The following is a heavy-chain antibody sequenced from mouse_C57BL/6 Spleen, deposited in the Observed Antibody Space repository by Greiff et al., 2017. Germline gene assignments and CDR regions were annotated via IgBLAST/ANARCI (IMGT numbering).Heavy chain of an antibody. Sequence: VQLQQPGAELVKPGASVKLSCKASGYTFTSYWMHWVKQRPGRGLDWIGRIDPNSGGTKYNEKFKSKATLTVDKPSSTAYMQLSSLTSEDSAVYYCARSFDGYPHWYVDVWGTGTTVTVSS. D-gene: IGHD2-3*01. V-gene: IGHV1-72*01. CDR3: ARSFDGYPHWYVDV. CDR2: IDPNSGGT. CDR1: GYTFTSYW. J-gene: IGHJ1*03.